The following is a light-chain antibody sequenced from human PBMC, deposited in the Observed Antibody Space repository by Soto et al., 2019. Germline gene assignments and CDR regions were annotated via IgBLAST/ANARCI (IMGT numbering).Light chain of an antibody. CDR1: QDISSW. J-gene: IGKJ4*01. Sequence: DIQLTQSPSSVSASVGVRVTITCRASQDISSWLAWYQQKPGKAPKLLIYGASSLQSGVPSRVSGSGSGTDFTLTISSLQAEDFATYYCQQSNSFPLSFGGGTKVEMK. CDR3: QQSNSFPLS. CDR2: GAS. V-gene: IGKV1-12*01.